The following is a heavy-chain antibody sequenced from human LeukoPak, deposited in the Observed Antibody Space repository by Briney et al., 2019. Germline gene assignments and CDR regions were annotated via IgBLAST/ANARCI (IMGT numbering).Heavy chain of an antibody. CDR2: INPNSGGT. J-gene: IGHJ6*03. CDR3: ARDRYDILTGYYRNYYYMDV. Sequence: ASVKVSCKASGYTFTGYYMHWVRQAPGQGLEWMGWINPNSGGTNYAQKFQGRVTMTRDTSISTAYMELSRLRSDDTGVYYCARDRYDILTGYYRNYYYMDVWGKGTTVTISS. CDR1: GYTFTGYY. V-gene: IGHV1-2*02. D-gene: IGHD3-9*01.